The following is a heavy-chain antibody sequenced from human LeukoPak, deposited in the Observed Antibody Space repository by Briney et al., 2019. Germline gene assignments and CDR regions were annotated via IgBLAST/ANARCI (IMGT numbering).Heavy chain of an antibody. Sequence: GGSLRLSCAASGFTFSSYGMHWVRQAPGKGLEWVAVISYDGSNKYYADSVKGRFTISRHNSKNTLYLQMNSLRAEDTAVYYCARVGYYYDSSGYQYYFDYWGQGTLVTVSS. CDR3: ARVGYYYDSSGYQYYFDY. D-gene: IGHD3-22*01. CDR2: ISYDGSNK. J-gene: IGHJ4*02. V-gene: IGHV3-30*03. CDR1: GFTFSSYG.